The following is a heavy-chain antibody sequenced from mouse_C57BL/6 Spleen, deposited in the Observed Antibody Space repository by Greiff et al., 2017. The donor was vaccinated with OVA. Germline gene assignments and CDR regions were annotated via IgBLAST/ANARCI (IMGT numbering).Heavy chain of an antibody. CDR1: GYSITSGYY. CDR3: ARVTTVVLYYFDY. J-gene: IGHJ2*01. V-gene: IGHV3-6*01. CDR2: ISYDGSN. Sequence: EVQLVESGPGLVKPSQSLSLTCSVTGYSITSGYYWNWIRQFPGNKLEWMGYISYDGSNNYNPSLKNRISITRDTSKNQFFLKLNSVTTEDTATYYCARVTTVVLYYFDYWGQGTTLTVSS. D-gene: IGHD1-1*01.